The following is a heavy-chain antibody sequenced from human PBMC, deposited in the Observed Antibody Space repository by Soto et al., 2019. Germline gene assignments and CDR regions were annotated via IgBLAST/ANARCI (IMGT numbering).Heavy chain of an antibody. CDR3: ARPRGGSWLYNWFDP. CDR1: GFSLSTSGMC. Sequence: SGPTLVNPTQTLTLTCTFSGFSLSTSGMCVSWIRQPPGKALEWLALIDWDDDKYYSTSLKTRLTISKDTSKNQVVLTMTNMDPVDTATYYCARPRGGSWLYNWFDPWGQGTLVTVSS. V-gene: IGHV2-70*01. J-gene: IGHJ5*02. CDR2: IDWDDDK. D-gene: IGHD2-15*01.